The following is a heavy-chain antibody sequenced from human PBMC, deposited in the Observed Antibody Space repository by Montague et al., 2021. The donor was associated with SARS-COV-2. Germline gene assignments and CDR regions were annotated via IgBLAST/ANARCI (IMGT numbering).Heavy chain of an antibody. CDR2: MYYSGSA. V-gene: IGHV4-39*01. CDR1: GGSLGTSGYY. D-gene: IGHD5-24*01. Sequence: TLSLTCTVSGGSLGTSGYYWGWIRQLPGKGLEWIGSMYYSGSAHYNPSLKSRVTVSVDTSNNQFFLKLSSVTAADTAVYYCARGLDGYNWGYWGQGTLVTVSS. J-gene: IGHJ4*02. CDR3: ARGLDGYNWGY.